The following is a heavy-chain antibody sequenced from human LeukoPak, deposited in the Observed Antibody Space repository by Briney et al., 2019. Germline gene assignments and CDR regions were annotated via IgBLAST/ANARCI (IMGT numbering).Heavy chain of an antibody. Sequence: SETLSLTCAVYGGSFSGYYWSWIRQPPGKGLECIGEINHSGTTNYNPSLKSRVAISVDTSKNQFSLKLSSVTAADTAVYYCARKGSGYYYVWFDPWGQGTLVTVSS. V-gene: IGHV4-34*01. CDR3: ARKGSGYYYVWFDP. D-gene: IGHD3-22*01. CDR2: INHSGTT. CDR1: GGSFSGYY. J-gene: IGHJ5*02.